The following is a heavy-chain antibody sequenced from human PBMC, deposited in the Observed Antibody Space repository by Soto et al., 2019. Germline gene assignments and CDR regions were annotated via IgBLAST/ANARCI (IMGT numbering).Heavy chain of an antibody. CDR1: GFRFDEYA. V-gene: IGHV3-9*01. D-gene: IGHD4-17*01. J-gene: IGHJ4*02. CDR3: AKIRRSDYQGFDY. CDR2: ITWNSGKA. Sequence: EVHQVESGGGLVQPGRSLRLSCAASGFRFDEYAMHWVRQAPGKGLEWVSGITWNSGKAAFADSVKGRFTISRDNAKNSLYLQMNSLRPEDTALYFCAKIRRSDYQGFDYWGRGTLVTVSS.